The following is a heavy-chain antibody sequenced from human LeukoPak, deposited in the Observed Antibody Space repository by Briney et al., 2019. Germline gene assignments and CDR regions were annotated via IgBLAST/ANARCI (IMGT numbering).Heavy chain of an antibody. V-gene: IGHV3-66*01. CDR2: IYGDGST. J-gene: IGHJ3*02. Sequence: GGSLRLSCVASAFTVSTNYMIWVRQPPGKGLEWVSLIYGDGSTYYADSVKGRVTISRDNSKNTVFLQMNSLRAEDTALYYCARINYRAFSIWGQGTMVTVSS. CDR3: ARINYRAFSI. D-gene: IGHD4-11*01. CDR1: AFTVSTNY.